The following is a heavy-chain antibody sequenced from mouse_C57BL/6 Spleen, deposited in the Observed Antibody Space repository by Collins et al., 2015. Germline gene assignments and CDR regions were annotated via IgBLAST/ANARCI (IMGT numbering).Heavy chain of an antibody. Sequence: DVQLQESGPGLVKPSQSLSLTCSVTGYSITSGYYWNWIRQFPGNKLEWMGYISYDGSNNYNPSLKNRISITRDTSKNQFFLKLNSVTTEDTATYYCASLYPPYAMDYWGQGTSVTVSS. CDR3: ASLYPPYAMDY. D-gene: IGHD2-1*01. J-gene: IGHJ4*01. V-gene: IGHV3-6*01. CDR1: GYSITSGYY. CDR2: ISYDGSN.